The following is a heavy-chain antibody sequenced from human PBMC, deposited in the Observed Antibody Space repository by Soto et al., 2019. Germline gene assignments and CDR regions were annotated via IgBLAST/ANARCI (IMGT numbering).Heavy chain of an antibody. Sequence: PGGSLRLSCATSGFTFSSSGMSWVRQAPGKGLEWVSGISASGGGGTWNADSVKGRFTVSRDNSKNMVYLQMDNLRAEDTALYYCAKDYYRQEAQFDYWGQGTQVTVSS. J-gene: IGHJ4*02. CDR2: ISASGGGGT. V-gene: IGHV3-23*01. CDR3: AKDYYRQEAQFDY. D-gene: IGHD3-22*01. CDR1: GFTFSSSG.